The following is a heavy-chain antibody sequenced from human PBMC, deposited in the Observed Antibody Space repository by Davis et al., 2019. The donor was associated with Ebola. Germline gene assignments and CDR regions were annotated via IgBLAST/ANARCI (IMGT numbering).Heavy chain of an antibody. CDR3: ARGQWLVIFDY. D-gene: IGHD6-19*01. V-gene: IGHV3-30-3*01. CDR1: GFTFSSYA. Sequence: PGGSLRLSCAASGFTFSSYAMHWVRQAPGKGLEWVAVISYDGSNKYYADSVKGRFTISRDNSKNTLYLQMNSLRAEDTAVYYCARGQWLVIFDYWGQGTLVTVSS. CDR2: ISYDGSNK. J-gene: IGHJ4*02.